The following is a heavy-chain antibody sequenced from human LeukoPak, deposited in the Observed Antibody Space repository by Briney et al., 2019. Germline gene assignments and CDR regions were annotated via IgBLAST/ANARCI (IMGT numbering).Heavy chain of an antibody. CDR1: GYTFTSYG. V-gene: IGHV1-18*04. D-gene: IGHD2-15*01. CDR3: ARDVGCSGGSCYFGY. Sequence: GASVKVSCKASGYTFTSYGISWVRQAPGQGLEWMGWISAYNGSTNYAQKLQGRVTMTTDTSTSTAYMALRSLRSDDTAVYYCARDVGCSGGSCYFGYWGQGTLVTVSS. J-gene: IGHJ4*02. CDR2: ISAYNGST.